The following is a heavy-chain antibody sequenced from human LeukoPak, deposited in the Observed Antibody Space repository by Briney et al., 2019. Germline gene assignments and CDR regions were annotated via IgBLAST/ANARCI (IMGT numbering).Heavy chain of an antibody. Sequence: ASVKVSCKASGYTFTTYGISWVRQAPGQGLEWMGWISPYNGNTNYAQKVQDRVTMTTDTSTSTAYVELRSLTSDDTAVYYCARDYGSGENRFDYWGQGTLVTVSS. J-gene: IGHJ4*02. CDR1: GYTFTTYG. D-gene: IGHD3-10*01. CDR2: ISPYNGNT. V-gene: IGHV1-18*01. CDR3: ARDYGSGENRFDY.